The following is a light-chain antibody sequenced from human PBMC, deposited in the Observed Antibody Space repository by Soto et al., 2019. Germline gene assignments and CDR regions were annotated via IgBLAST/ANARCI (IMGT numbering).Light chain of an antibody. CDR1: QNINKW. CDR2: DAS. V-gene: IGKV1-5*01. Sequence: CRANQNINKWLAWYQQKPGKAPKFLIYDASTRETGVPSRFSGSLSGKEFNLTGRRLRHDYLATLQCHHYPAFPPPFAQGTKVDIK. CDR3: HHYPAFPPP. J-gene: IGKJ1*01.